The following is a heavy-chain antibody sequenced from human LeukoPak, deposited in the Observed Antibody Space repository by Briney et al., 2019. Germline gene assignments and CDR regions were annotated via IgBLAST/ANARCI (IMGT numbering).Heavy chain of an antibody. V-gene: IGHV3-13*01. CDR2: IGTAGDT. Sequence: GGSLRLSCAASGFTFSSYDMHWVRQATGKGLEWVSAIGTAGDTYYPGSVKGRFTISRENAKNSLYLRMNSLRAGDTAVYYCARDSGPFYYYYGMDVWGQGTTVTVSS. J-gene: IGHJ6*02. D-gene: IGHD1-14*01. CDR3: ARDSGPFYYYYGMDV. CDR1: GFTFSSYD.